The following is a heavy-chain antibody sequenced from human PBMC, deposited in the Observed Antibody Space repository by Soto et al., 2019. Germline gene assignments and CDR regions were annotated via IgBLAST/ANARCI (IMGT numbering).Heavy chain of an antibody. CDR2: IYTSGST. J-gene: IGHJ6*02. V-gene: IGHV4-4*07. CDR3: AREGVRFGESLRSYYYYYGMDV. D-gene: IGHD3-10*01. CDR1: GGSISSYY. Sequence: SETLSLTCTVSGGSISSYYWSWIRQPAGKGLEWIGRIYTSGSTNYNPSLKSRVTMSVDTSKNQFSLKLSSVTAADTAVYYCAREGVRFGESLRSYYYYYGMDVWGQGTTVTVYS.